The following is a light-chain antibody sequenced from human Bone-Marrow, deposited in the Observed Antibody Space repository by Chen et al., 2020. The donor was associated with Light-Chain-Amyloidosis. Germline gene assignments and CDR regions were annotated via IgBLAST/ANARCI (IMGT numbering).Light chain of an antibody. CDR1: QTISSNS. CDR2: GSS. Sequence: EIVLTQSPGTLSLSPGEGANLSCRASQTISSNSLTCYQQKFGPAPRLLIYGSSSRPTGIPDRFTGSGYGTDFTLTINRREPEDFAMYYCQQYGTSPLTFGGGTKVEIK. CDR3: QQYGTSPLT. J-gene: IGKJ4*01. V-gene: IGKV3-20*01.